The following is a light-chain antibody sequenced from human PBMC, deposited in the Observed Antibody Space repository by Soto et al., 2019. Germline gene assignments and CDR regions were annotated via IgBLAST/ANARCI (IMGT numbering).Light chain of an antibody. CDR2: DAY. Sequence: EIALTQSGAALSLSPGERATLSCRASQSVSSYLAWYQQKPGRAPRLLIYDAYNRATGIPPRFSGSGSGTDFTLTISSLEPEDSAVYYCQQRHMWPITFGQGTRLEI. V-gene: IGKV3-11*01. CDR1: QSVSSY. CDR3: QQRHMWPIT. J-gene: IGKJ5*01.